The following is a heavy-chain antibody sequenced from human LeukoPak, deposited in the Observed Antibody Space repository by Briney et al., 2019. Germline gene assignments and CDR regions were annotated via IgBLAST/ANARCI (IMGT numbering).Heavy chain of an antibody. CDR3: ARARRQWLVAYWYFDL. V-gene: IGHV3-20*04. Sequence: PGGSLRLSCAASGFTFDDYGMSWVRQVPGKGLEWVSGINWNGGSTGYADSVKGRFTISRDNAKNSLYLQMNSLRAEDTAVYYCARARRQWLVAYWYFDLWGRGTLVTVSS. D-gene: IGHD6-19*01. CDR2: INWNGGST. CDR1: GFTFDDYG. J-gene: IGHJ2*01.